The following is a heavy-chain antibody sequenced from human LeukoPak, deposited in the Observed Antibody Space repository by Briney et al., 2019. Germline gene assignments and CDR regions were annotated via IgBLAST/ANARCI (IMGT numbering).Heavy chain of an antibody. V-gene: IGHV3-74*01. Sequence: GGSLRLSCAASGFTFSSYWMHWVRQAPGKGLVWVSRINSDGSSTSYADSVKGRFTISRDNAKNTLYLQMNSMSAEDTAVYYCARGEYYDFWSGYYTLRYYYYGMDVWGQGTTVTVSS. D-gene: IGHD3-3*01. CDR3: ARGEYYDFWSGYYTLRYYYYGMDV. CDR1: GFTFSSYW. J-gene: IGHJ6*02. CDR2: INSDGSST.